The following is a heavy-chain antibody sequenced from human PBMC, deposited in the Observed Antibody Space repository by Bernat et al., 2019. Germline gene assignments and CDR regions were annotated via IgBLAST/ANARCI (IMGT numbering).Heavy chain of an antibody. CDR3: ARDTSEYYYYGMDV. CDR1: GFTFSSYG. D-gene: IGHD3-3*01. CDR2: IWYDGSNK. J-gene: IGHJ6*02. Sequence: VQLVESGGGLVQPGGSLRLSCAASGFTFSSYGMHWVRQAPGKGLEWVAVIWYDGSNKYYADSVKGRFTISRDNSKNTLYLQMNSLRAEDTAVYYCARDTSEYYYYGMDVWGQGTTVTVSS. V-gene: IGHV3-33*08.